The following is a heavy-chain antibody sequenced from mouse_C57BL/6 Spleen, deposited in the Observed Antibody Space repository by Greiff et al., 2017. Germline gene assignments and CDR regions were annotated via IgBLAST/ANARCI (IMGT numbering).Heavy chain of an antibody. V-gene: IGHV1-52*01. CDR1: GYTFTSYW. D-gene: IGHD4-1*01. Sequence: QVQLQQPGAELVRPGSSVKLSCKASGYTFTSYWMHWVKQRPIQGLEWIGNIDPSDSETHYNQKFKDKATLTVDKSSSTAYMQLSSLTSEDSAVYYCARGTGSWCAYWGQGTLVTVSA. J-gene: IGHJ3*01. CDR2: IDPSDSET. CDR3: ARGTGSWCAY.